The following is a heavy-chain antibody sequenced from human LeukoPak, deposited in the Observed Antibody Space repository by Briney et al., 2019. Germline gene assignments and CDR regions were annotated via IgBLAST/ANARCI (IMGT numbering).Heavy chain of an antibody. D-gene: IGHD2-15*01. CDR1: GGSISSYY. V-gene: IGHV4-4*07. CDR3: ARGGYCSGGSCLFYYYYGMDV. CDR2: IYTSGST. Sequence: SETLSLTCTVSGGSISSYYWSWIRQPAGKGLEWIGRIYTSGSTNYNPSLKSRVTMSVDTSKNQFSLKLSSVTAADTAVYYCARGGYCSGGSCLFYYYYGMDVWGQGTTVTVSS. J-gene: IGHJ6*02.